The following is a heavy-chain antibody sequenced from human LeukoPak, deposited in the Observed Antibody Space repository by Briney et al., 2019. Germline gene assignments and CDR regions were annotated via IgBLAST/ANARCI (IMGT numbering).Heavy chain of an antibody. CDR1: GYRFTSYW. D-gene: IGHD3-16*01. Sequence: KAGESLKISCKGSGYRFTSYWIGWVRQMPGKGLEWMGIIYPGDSDTRYSPSFQGQVTISADKSISTAYLQWSSLKASDTAMYYCSTSTYYRDYFDYWGQGTLVTVSS. V-gene: IGHV5-51*01. CDR2: IYPGDSDT. CDR3: STSTYYRDYFDY. J-gene: IGHJ4*02.